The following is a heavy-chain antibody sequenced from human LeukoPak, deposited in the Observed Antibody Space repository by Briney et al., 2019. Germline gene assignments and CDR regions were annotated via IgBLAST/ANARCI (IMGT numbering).Heavy chain of an antibody. Sequence: GGSLRLSCAASGFTFSSYAMSWVRQAPGKGLEWVSAISGSGGSTYYADSVKGRSTISRDNSKNTLYLQMNSLRAEDTAVYYCAKCIAVAGSYGMDVWGQGTTVTVSS. CDR2: ISGSGGST. CDR3: AKCIAVAGSYGMDV. D-gene: IGHD6-19*01. J-gene: IGHJ6*02. V-gene: IGHV3-23*01. CDR1: GFTFSSYA.